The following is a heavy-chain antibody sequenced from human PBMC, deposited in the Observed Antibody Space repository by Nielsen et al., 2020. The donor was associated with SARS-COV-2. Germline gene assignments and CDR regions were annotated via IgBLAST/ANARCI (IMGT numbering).Heavy chain of an antibody. Sequence: WIRQPPGKGLEWVAVISYDGSNKYYADSVKGRFTISRDNSKNTLYLQMNSLRAEDTAVYYCAKDFCGGDRYFYYYYGMDVWGQGTTVTVSS. J-gene: IGHJ6*02. V-gene: IGHV3-30*18. CDR3: AKDFCGGDRYFYYYYGMDV. D-gene: IGHD2-21*02. CDR2: ISYDGSNK.